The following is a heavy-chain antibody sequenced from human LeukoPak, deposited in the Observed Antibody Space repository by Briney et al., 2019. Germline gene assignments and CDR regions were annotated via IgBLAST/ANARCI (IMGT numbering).Heavy chain of an antibody. CDR2: TYYRTRWYF. V-gene: IGHV6-1*01. D-gene: IGHD6-19*01. J-gene: IGHJ5*02. CDR1: GDSGSNNGAS. CDR3: ARGGAGWYVSVFDP. Sequence: SQTLSLTCAISGDSGSNNGASWNWIRQSPSRGLEWLGRTYYRTRWYFDYAVSVRSRATINPDTSKNQFSLQLDSVTPEDTAVYYCARGGAGWYVSVFDPWGQGTLVTVSS.